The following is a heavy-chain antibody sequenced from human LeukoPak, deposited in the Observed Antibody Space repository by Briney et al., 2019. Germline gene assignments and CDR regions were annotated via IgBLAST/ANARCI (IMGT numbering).Heavy chain of an antibody. D-gene: IGHD3-22*01. J-gene: IGHJ3*02. CDR3: ARTTMMDAFDI. V-gene: IGHV3-13*01. CDR2: IGTAGDT. Sequence: PGRSLRLSCAASGFTFSSYDMHWVRQATGKGLEWVSAIGTAGDTYYPGSVKGRFTISRENAKNSLYLQMNSLRAGDTAVYYCARTTMMDAFDIWGQGTMVTVSS. CDR1: GFTFSSYD.